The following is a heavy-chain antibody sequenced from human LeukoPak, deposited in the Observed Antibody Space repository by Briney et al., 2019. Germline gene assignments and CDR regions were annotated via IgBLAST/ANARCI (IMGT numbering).Heavy chain of an antibody. J-gene: IGHJ4*02. D-gene: IGHD3-22*01. CDR1: GYTFTGYY. CDR2: MNPNSGDT. V-gene: IGHV1-2*02. Sequence: ASVKVSCKASGYTFTGYYMHWVRQAPGQGLEWMGWMNPNSGDTNHAQKFQGRVTMTRDTSISTGYMELSRLRSDDTAVYYCATYRDSSALRGAYYFDYWGQGTLVTVSS. CDR3: ATYRDSSALRGAYYFDY.